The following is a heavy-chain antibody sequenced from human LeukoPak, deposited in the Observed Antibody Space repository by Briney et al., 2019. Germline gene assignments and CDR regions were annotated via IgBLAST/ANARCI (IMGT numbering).Heavy chain of an antibody. J-gene: IGHJ4*02. CDR1: GFTFSNYA. CDR3: ASHFGSGIYNYIDY. CDR2: ISAGADRT. D-gene: IGHD3-10*01. Sequence: GGSLRLSCAASGFTFSNYAMSWVRQAPGKGLEWVSVISAGADRTSSAESVKGRFTIYRDNSKNNVFLRMNSLRADDTAVYYCASHFGSGIYNYIDYWGQGTLVTVSS. V-gene: IGHV3-23*01.